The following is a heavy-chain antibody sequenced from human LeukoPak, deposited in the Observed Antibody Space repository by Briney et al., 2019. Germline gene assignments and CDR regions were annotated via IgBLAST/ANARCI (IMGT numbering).Heavy chain of an antibody. Sequence: SETLSLTCTVSGGSISSYYWSWIRQPPGKGLEWIGYISYTGSTNYNPSLQSRVTISVDTSKNQFSLKLSSVTAADTAVYYCARLGYYGSGSKAMDYYYYYYMDVWGKGTTVTISS. J-gene: IGHJ6*03. D-gene: IGHD3-10*01. CDR2: ISYTGST. CDR3: ARLGYYGSGSKAMDYYYYYYMDV. V-gene: IGHV4-59*08. CDR1: GGSISSYY.